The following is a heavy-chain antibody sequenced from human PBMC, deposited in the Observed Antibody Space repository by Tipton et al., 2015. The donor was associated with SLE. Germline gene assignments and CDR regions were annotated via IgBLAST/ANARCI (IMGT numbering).Heavy chain of an antibody. CDR3: AGKRPRSRAFDI. Sequence: TLSLTCTVSCDSISSYYWSWIRQPPGKGLEWIGYIYYSGSTKYNPSLKSRVTISVDTSKNQFSLKLSSVTAADTAVYYCAGKRPRSRAFDIWGQGTMVTVSS. CDR1: CDSISSYY. CDR2: IYYSGST. D-gene: IGHD1-1*01. J-gene: IGHJ3*02. V-gene: IGHV4-59*12.